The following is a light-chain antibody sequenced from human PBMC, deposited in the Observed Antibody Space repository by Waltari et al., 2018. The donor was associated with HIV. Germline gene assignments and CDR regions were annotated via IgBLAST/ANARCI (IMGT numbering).Light chain of an antibody. CDR3: QVRDGSGDHSRV. CDR1: NIGSES. V-gene: IGLV3-21*02. CDR2: DGR. Sequence: SYVLTQPPSVSVAPGQTARITCGRDNIGSESGHWDQQKPGQAPVLVVYDGRDRPAGIPERLFCSNSGNTAALPISWGDAGYGADYYCQVRDGSGDHSRVFGGGTKLTVL. J-gene: IGLJ3*02.